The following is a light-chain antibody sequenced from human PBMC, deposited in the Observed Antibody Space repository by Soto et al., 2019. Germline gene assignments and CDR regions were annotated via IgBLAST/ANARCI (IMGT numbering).Light chain of an antibody. CDR1: NSDIGAYNF. CDR3: SAYAGSSAVV. CDR2: DVS. Sequence: QSVLTQPASVSGSPGQSITISCTGNNSDIGAYNFVSWYQQHPGKAPKLMIYDVSFRPSGVSDRFSGSKSGSTASLTISGLQSEDEAAYYCSAYAGSSAVVFGGGTKLTVL. J-gene: IGLJ2*01. V-gene: IGLV2-14*03.